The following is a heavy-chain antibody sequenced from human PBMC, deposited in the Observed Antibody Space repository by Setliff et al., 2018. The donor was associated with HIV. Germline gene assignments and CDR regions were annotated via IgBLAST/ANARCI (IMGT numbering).Heavy chain of an antibody. Sequence: ASVKVSCKASGYRFNTYGISWVRQAPGQGLEWMGWISPYNGDTRFAQSLQGRLTVSRDNSNNTLYLHMKSLTPEDTAVYHCARYNSYWHTFDFWGQGTPVTVSS. CDR1: GYRFNTYG. D-gene: IGHD6-6*01. J-gene: IGHJ4*02. CDR2: ISPYNGDT. V-gene: IGHV1-18*01. CDR3: ARYNSYWHTFDF.